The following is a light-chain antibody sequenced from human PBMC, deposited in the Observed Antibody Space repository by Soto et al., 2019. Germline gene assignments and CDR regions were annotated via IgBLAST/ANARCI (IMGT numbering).Light chain of an antibody. V-gene: IGLV1-40*01. CDR2: SNN. CDR1: SSNIGAGYD. J-gene: IGLJ3*02. Sequence: PVLTQPPSVSGAPGQRVTISCTGTSSNIGAGYDVHWYQQLPGKAPTLLIYSNNDRPSGVPDRFSGSKSGTSASLAITGLQADDEADYYCHSYDSSLSAVVFGGGTKLTVL. CDR3: HSYDSSLSAVV.